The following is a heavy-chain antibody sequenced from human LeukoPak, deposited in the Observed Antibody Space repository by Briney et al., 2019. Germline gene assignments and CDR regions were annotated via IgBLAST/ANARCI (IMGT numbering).Heavy chain of an antibody. CDR2: INTDGSIT. V-gene: IGHV3-74*01. CDR1: GFAFSDYW. D-gene: IGHD5-12*01. Sequence: GGSLRLSCAASGFAFSDYWIHWVRQAPGKGLVWVSRINTDGSITNYADSVKGRFSISRDNAKNTLYLQMNSLRAEDTAVYYCARSMVATLGFDYWGQGTLVTVSS. J-gene: IGHJ4*02. CDR3: ARSMVATLGFDY.